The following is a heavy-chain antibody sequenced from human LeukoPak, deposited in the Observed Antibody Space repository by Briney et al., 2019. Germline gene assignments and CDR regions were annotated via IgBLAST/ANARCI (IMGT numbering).Heavy chain of an antibody. D-gene: IGHD6-13*01. CDR3: ARDQVPITAALTNWFDP. J-gene: IGHJ5*02. V-gene: IGHV1-2*02. CDR1: GYTFTGHY. CDR2: INPNSGGT. Sequence: ASXXVSCKASGYTFTGHYMHWVGQAPGQGLEWMGWINPNSGGTHYAQKFQERVGLTRDRSISTAYMEMSRLRSDDTAMYYCARDQVPITAALTNWFDPWGQGTLVTVSS.